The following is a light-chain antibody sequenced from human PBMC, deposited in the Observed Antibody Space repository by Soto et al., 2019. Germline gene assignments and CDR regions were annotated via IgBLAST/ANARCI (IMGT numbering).Light chain of an antibody. CDR2: GAS. V-gene: IGKV3-20*01. CDR3: KKYGGSPQFT. Sequence: EIVLTQSPGTLSLSPGERATLSCRASQGVTTAYLAWYQHKPGQAPRLLIYGASNRATGIPDRFSGSGPGTDFTLPVSRLEPEVFPVYSCKKYGGSPQFTCGPGTRVDF. CDR1: QGVTTAY. J-gene: IGKJ3*01.